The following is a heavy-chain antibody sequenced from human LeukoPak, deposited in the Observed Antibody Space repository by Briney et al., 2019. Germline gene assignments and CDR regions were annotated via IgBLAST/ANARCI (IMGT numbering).Heavy chain of an antibody. J-gene: IGHJ4*02. CDR1: GFTFRTYG. CDR3: AKDYGDYEMDY. V-gene: IGHV3-30*18. CDR2: ISYDGNNK. Sequence: GGSLRLSCAASGFTFRTYGMHWVRQAPGKGLEWVAVISYDGNNKYYVDSVKGRSTISRGNSKNTLYLQMNSLRTEATAVYYCAKDYGDYEMDYWGQGTLVTVSS. D-gene: IGHD4-17*01.